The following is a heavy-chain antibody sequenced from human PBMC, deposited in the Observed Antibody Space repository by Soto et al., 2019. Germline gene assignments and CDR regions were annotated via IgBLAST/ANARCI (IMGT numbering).Heavy chain of an antibody. CDR3: SSSSSWDYFDY. D-gene: IGHD6-13*01. CDR2: NSAYNGNT. Sequence: QVQLVQSGAEVKKPGASVKVSCKASGYTFTSYGISWVRQAPGQGLEWMGWNSAYNGNTNYAQKLPGRGTMTTDTSTSTAYMELRSLRSDDTAVYSCSSSSSWDYFDYWGQGTLVTVSS. V-gene: IGHV1-18*01. J-gene: IGHJ4*02. CDR1: GYTFTSYG.